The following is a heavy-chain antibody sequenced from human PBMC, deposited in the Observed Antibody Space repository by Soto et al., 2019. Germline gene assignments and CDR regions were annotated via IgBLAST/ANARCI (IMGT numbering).Heavy chain of an antibody. V-gene: IGHV4-38-2*02. CDR1: GYSISSGYY. CDR3: ARDSTGSYLSLFDS. J-gene: IGHJ4*01. D-gene: IGHD1-26*01. CDR2: IYPRGST. Sequence: SETLSLTCAVSGYSISSGYYWGWIRQPPGKGLEWIGSIYPRGSTSYNPSLKSRVTISVDTSKNQFSLKLSSVTAADTAVYYCARDSTGSYLSLFDSWGHATLVTVSP.